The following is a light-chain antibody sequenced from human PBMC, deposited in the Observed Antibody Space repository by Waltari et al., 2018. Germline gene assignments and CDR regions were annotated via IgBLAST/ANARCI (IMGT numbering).Light chain of an antibody. J-gene: IGKJ2*01. CDR1: QSVSSSY. CDR3: QQYSSSPNT. CDR2: DAF. Sequence: EIVLTQSPGTLSLSPGERATLSCRASQSVSSSYLAWYQQKPGQAPRLLIFDAFKRATGIPDRFSGSGSGTDFTLTISRLEPEDFAVYFCQQYSSSPNTFGQGTKLEI. V-gene: IGKV3-20*01.